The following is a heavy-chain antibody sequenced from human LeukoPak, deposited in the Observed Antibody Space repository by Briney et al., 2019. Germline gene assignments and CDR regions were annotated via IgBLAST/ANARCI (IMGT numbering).Heavy chain of an antibody. CDR3: ARILLWFGELINWFDP. Sequence: PSETLSLTCAVYGGSFSGYYWSWIRQPPGKGLEWIGKINHSGSTNYNPSLKSRVTISVDTSKNQFSLKLSSVTAADTAVYYCARILLWFGELINWFDPWGQGTLVTVSS. CDR2: INHSGST. D-gene: IGHD3-10*01. J-gene: IGHJ5*02. V-gene: IGHV4-34*01. CDR1: GGSFSGYY.